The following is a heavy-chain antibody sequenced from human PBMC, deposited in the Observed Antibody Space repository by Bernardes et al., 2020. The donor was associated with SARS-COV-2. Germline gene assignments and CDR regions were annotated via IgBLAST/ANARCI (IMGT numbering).Heavy chain of an antibody. D-gene: IGHD2-15*01. CDR2: LTSDGDLT. CDR1: GFPFNTYA. Sequence: GGSLRLSCAASGFPFNTYAMTWVRQAPGKGLEWVSTLTSDGDLTYYADSVRGRFAISRDNSRNTLYLQLSSLTAEDSAVYYCAKPYSSWIEIGMDVWGQGATVTVSS. J-gene: IGHJ6*02. V-gene: IGHV3-23*01. CDR3: AKPYSSWIEIGMDV.